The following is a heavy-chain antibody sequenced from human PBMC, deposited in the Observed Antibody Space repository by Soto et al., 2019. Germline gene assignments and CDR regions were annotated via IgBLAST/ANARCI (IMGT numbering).Heavy chain of an antibody. CDR1: GYTFTSYG. CDR2: ISAYNGNT. D-gene: IGHD3-22*01. V-gene: IGHV1-18*01. CDR3: ARAPLDYYYDSSGPFDY. J-gene: IGHJ4*02. Sequence: ASVKVSCKASGYTFTSYGISWVRQAPGQGLEWMGWISAYNGNTNYAQKLQGRVTMTTDTSTSTAYMELRSLRSDDTAVYYCARAPLDYYYDSSGPFDYWGQGTLVTVSS.